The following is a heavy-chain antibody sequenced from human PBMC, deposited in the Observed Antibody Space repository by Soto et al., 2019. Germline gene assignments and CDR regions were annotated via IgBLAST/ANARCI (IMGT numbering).Heavy chain of an antibody. V-gene: IGHV4-31*11. CDR1: GDSRSSGGHY. CDR3: ARDNLGYCSGGSCYPLYFDY. Sequence: TLSLTCAVSGDSRSSGGHYWIWIRHHPGKGLEWIGHIYDSVNTYYSPSLRSRVTISADMSKNQFSLNLRSVTAADTAVYYCARDNLGYCSGGSCYPLYFDYWGQGTLVTVSS. CDR2: IYDSVNT. J-gene: IGHJ4*02. D-gene: IGHD2-15*01.